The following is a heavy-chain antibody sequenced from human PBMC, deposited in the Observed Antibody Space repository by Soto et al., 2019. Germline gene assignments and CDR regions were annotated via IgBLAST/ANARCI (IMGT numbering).Heavy chain of an antibody. CDR2: ISSSSSYK. CDR1: GFTFSDYY. Sequence: QVQLVESGGGLVKPGGSLRLSCAASGFTFSDYYMSWIRQAPGKGLEWVSYISSSSSYKNEADSVKGRFTISRDNAKNSLYLQMNSLRAEDTAVYYCARDSHSYYYDSSGYPSDYWGQGTLVTVSS. V-gene: IGHV3-11*06. CDR3: ARDSHSYYYDSSGYPSDY. D-gene: IGHD3-22*01. J-gene: IGHJ4*02.